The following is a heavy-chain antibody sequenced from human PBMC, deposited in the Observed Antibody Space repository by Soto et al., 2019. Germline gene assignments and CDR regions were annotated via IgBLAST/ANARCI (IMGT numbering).Heavy chain of an antibody. CDR1: GYTFTGYY. Sequence: ASVKVSCKASGYTFTGYYMHWVRQAPGQGLEWMGWINPNSGGTNYAQKFQGWVTMTRDTSISTAYMELSRLRSDDTAVYYCARDKIWFGELYYYYGMDVWGQGTTVTVSS. CDR3: ARDKIWFGELYYYYGMDV. D-gene: IGHD3-10*01. J-gene: IGHJ6*02. V-gene: IGHV1-2*04. CDR2: INPNSGGT.